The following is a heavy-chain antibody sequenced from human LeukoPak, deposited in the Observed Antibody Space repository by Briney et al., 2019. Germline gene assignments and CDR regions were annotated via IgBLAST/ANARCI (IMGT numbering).Heavy chain of an antibody. V-gene: IGHV4-59*08. CDR3: ARHSICFDP. J-gene: IGHJ5*02. Sequence: PSETLSLTCTVSGGSISSYYWSWIRQPPGKGLEWIGYISYSGSANHNPSLKSRVTISVDTSKNQFSLKLTSVTAADTAVYYCARHSICFDPWGQGTLFTVSS. CDR1: GGSISSYY. CDR2: ISYSGSA.